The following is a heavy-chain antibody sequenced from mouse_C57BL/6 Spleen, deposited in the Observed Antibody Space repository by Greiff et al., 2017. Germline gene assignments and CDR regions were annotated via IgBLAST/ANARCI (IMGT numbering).Heavy chain of an antibody. CDR1: GFNIKDDY. CDR2: IDPENGDT. CDR3: TTPTVVAKWYFDV. D-gene: IGHD1-1*01. J-gene: IGHJ1*03. Sequence: EVQLVESGAELVRPGASVKLSCTASGFNIKDDYMHWVKQRPEQGLEWIGWIDPENGDTEYASKFQGKATITADTSSNTAYLQLSSLTSEDTAVYYCTTPTVVAKWYFDVWGTGTTVTVSS. V-gene: IGHV14-4*01.